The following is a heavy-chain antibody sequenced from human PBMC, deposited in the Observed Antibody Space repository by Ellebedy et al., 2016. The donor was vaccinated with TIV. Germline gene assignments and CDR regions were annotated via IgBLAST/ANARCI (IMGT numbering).Heavy chain of an antibody. CDR2: FDPEDGET. Sequence: ASVKVSCKVSGYTLTELSMHWVRQAPGKGLEWMGGFDPEDGETIYAQKFQGRVTMTEDTSTDTAYMELSSLRSEDTAVYYCATRAAAGTRDYYYYYYGMDAWGQGTTVTVSS. D-gene: IGHD6-13*01. CDR1: GYTLTELS. J-gene: IGHJ6*02. V-gene: IGHV1-24*01. CDR3: ATRAAAGTRDYYYYYYGMDA.